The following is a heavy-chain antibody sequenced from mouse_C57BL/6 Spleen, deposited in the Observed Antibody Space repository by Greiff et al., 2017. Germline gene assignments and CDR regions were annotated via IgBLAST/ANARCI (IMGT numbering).Heavy chain of an antibody. V-gene: IGHV1-52*01. CDR3: ARRGDYPYYYAMDY. CDR2: IDPSDSET. D-gene: IGHD2-4*01. CDR1: GYTFTSYW. Sequence: QVQLQQPGAELVRPGSSVKLSCKASGYTFTSYWMHWVKQRPIQGLEWIGNIDPSDSETHYNQKFKDKATLIVDKSSSTAYMQLSSLTSEDSAVYYCARRGDYPYYYAMDYGGQGTSVTVSS. J-gene: IGHJ4*01.